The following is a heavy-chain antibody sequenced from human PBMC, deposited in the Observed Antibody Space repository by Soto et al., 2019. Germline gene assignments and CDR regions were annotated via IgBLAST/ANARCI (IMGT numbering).Heavy chain of an antibody. CDR3: TTNRIPHIVVVPAANGLQNWYFDL. CDR1: VFTFSNAW. Sequence: GGSLRLSCAASVFTFSNAWMSWVRQAPGKGLEWVGRIKSKTDGGTTDYAAPVKGRFTISRDDSKNTLYLQMNSLKTEDTAVYYCTTNRIPHIVVVPAANGLQNWYFDLWGRGTLVTVSS. V-gene: IGHV3-15*01. J-gene: IGHJ2*01. CDR2: IKSKTDGGTT. D-gene: IGHD2-2*01.